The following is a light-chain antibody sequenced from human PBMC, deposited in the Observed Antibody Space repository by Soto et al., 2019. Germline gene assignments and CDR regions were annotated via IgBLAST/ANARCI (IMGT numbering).Light chain of an antibody. CDR1: SSDVGDYYY. CDR2: DVS. Sequence: QSALTQPASVSGSPGQSITISCTGDSSDVGDYYYVHWYQQHPGKAPKLVIYDVSNRPSGVSNRFSGSKSANTASLTISGLQAEDEADYYCSSYTSSTTLVFGGGTKVTVL. CDR3: SSYTSSTTLV. V-gene: IGLV2-14*01. J-gene: IGLJ2*01.